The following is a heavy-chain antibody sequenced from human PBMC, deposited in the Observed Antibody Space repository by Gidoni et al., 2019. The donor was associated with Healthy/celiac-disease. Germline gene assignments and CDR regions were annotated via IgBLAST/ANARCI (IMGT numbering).Heavy chain of an antibody. CDR1: GFTFSSSA. V-gene: IGHV3-23*01. Sequence: EVQLLESGGGLVQPGGSLRLSCAASGFTFSSSAMSWVRQAPGKGLEWVAAISGSGGSTYYADSVKGRFTISRDNSKNTLYLQMNSLRAEDTAVYYCAKAPVVVAARAGAFDIWGQGTMVTVSS. CDR3: AKAPVVVAARAGAFDI. J-gene: IGHJ3*02. CDR2: ISGSGGST. D-gene: IGHD2-15*01.